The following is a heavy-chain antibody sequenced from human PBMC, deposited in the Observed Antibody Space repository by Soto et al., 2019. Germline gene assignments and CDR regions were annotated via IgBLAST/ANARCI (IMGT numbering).Heavy chain of an antibody. CDR2: ISAYNGNT. CDR3: ARAADPYYYDSSGKGGYAFDI. J-gene: IGHJ3*02. Sequence: ASVKVSCKASGYTFTSYGISWVRQAPGQGLEWMGWISAYNGNTNYAQKLQGRVTMTTDASTSTAYMELRSLRSDDTAVYYCARAADPYYYDSSGKGGYAFDIWGQGTMVTVSS. D-gene: IGHD3-22*01. V-gene: IGHV1-18*04. CDR1: GYTFTSYG.